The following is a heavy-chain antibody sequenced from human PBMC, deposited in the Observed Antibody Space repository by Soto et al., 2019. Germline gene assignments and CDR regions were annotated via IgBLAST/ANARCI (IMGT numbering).Heavy chain of an antibody. J-gene: IGHJ4*01. CDR3: ARDGRGYYYVCFAY. Sequence: VKVSCKASESTFNTYHIHWVRQAPGQGLELMGIINPRGSTSYPQKFQGRVTITRDTSASTVYMELSSLRSEDTAVYYCARDGRGYYYVCFAYRVDRTPATVSS. CDR2: INPRGST. CDR1: ESTFNTYH. V-gene: IGHV1-46*02. D-gene: IGHD3-22*01.